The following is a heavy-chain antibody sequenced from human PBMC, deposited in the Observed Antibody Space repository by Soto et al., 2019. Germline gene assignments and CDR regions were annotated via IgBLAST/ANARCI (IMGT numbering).Heavy chain of an antibody. V-gene: IGHV2-5*02. D-gene: IGHD3-9*01. CDR2: IYWDDDK. J-gene: IGHJ4*02. CDR1: GFSLTTGVA. CDR3: AYRPAQRYDFDV. Sequence: SGPTLVNPTQTLTLTCTFSGFSLTTGVAVAWIRQPPGKALEWLALIYWDDDKRYSPSLKSRLTITKDTSKNQVVLTMTNMVPVDTATYYCAYRPAQRYDFDVWGQGTLVTVSS.